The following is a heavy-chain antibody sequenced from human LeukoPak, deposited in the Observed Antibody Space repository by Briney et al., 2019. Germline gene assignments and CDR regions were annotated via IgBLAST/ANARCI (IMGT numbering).Heavy chain of an antibody. V-gene: IGHV4-34*01. CDR1: GGSFSGYY. J-gene: IGHJ6*03. CDR2: INHSGST. CDR3: ARGGGYSSSSGNVYYYMDV. Sequence: SETLSLTCAVYGGSFSGYYWSWIRQPPGKGLEWIGEINHSGSTNYNPSLKSRVTISVDTSKNQFSLKLSSVTAADTAVYYCARGGGYSSSSGNVYYYMDVWGKGTTVTVSS. D-gene: IGHD6-6*01.